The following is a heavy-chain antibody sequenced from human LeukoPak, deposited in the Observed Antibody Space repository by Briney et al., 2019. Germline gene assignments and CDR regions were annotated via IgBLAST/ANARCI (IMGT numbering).Heavy chain of an antibody. V-gene: IGHV4-38-2*02. CDR2: IYHSGRT. J-gene: IGHJ4*02. Sequence: PSETLSLTCTVSGYSISSGYYWGWIRQPPGKGLEWIGSIYHSGRTFYNPSLKSRVTISVDTSKNQFSLKLTSVTAADTAVYFCARDGGGRLEYFFDYWGQGTLVTVSS. D-gene: IGHD3-3*01. CDR3: ARDGGGRLEYFFDY. CDR1: GYSISSGYY.